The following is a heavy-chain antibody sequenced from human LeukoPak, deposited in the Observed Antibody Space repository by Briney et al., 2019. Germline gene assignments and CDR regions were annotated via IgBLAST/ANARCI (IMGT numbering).Heavy chain of an antibody. CDR1: GFTFSSYS. D-gene: IGHD6-19*01. V-gene: IGHV3-33*08. Sequence: TGGSLRLSCAASGFTFSSYSMNWVRQAPGKGLEWVAVIWYDGSNKYYADSVKGRFTISRDNSKNTLYLQMNSLRAEDTAVYYCAREVHSSGWLFDYWGQGTLVTVPS. CDR2: IWYDGSNK. CDR3: AREVHSSGWLFDY. J-gene: IGHJ4*02.